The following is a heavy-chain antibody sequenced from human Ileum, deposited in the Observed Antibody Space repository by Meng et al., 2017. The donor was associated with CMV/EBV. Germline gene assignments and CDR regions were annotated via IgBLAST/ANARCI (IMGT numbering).Heavy chain of an antibody. CDR1: GGSISSGDYY. D-gene: IGHD1-7*01. Sequence: QVQLKESGPGLVKPSQTLSLTCTVSGGSISSGDYYWNWIRQPPGKGLEWIGYIYYSGSTYFNPSLKSRVTISVDTSKNQFSLKLNSVTAADTAVYYRARQEELWGYFDYWGQGTLVTVSS. J-gene: IGHJ4*02. V-gene: IGHV4-30-4*08. CDR2: IYYSGST. CDR3: ARQEELWGYFDY.